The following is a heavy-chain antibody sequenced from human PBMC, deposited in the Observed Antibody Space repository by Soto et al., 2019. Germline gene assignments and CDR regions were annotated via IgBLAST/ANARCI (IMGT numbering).Heavy chain of an antibody. CDR1: GGSISSGGYY. J-gene: IGHJ6*02. V-gene: IGHV4-31*03. CDR3: ARGSSIAGLYYGMDV. D-gene: IGHD6-6*01. Sequence: QVQLQESGPGLVKPSQTLSLTCTVSGGSISSGGYYWTWIRQHPGKGLERIGYNYYSGITYYNPSLKSRVTISLDTSKNQCSLKLSSVTAADTAVYYCARGSSIAGLYYGMDVCGQGTTVTVSS. CDR2: NYYSGIT.